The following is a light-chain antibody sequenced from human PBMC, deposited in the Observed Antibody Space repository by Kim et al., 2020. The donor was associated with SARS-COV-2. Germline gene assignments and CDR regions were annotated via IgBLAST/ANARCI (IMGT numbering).Light chain of an antibody. Sequence: PGRRATLSCRASQSVRSSYLAWYQQKPGQAPRLLIYGASSRATGIPDRFSGSGSGTDFTLTISRLEPDDFAVYYCQQYGSSRGTFGQGTKV. CDR3: QQYGSSRGT. CDR1: QSVRSSY. V-gene: IGKV3-20*01. J-gene: IGKJ1*01. CDR2: GAS.